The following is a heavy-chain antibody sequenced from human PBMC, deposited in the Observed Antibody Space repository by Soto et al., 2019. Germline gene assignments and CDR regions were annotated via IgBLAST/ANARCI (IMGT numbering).Heavy chain of an antibody. J-gene: IGHJ4*02. V-gene: IGHV3-30*18. CDR3: AKEAVAAAVGGYFDY. Sequence: GGSLRLSCAASGFTFSSYGMHWVRQAPGKGLEWVAVISYDGSNKYYADSVKGRFTISRDNSKNTLYLQMNSLRAEDTAVYYCAKEAVAAAVGGYFDYWGQGTLVTVSS. D-gene: IGHD6-13*01. CDR2: ISYDGSNK. CDR1: GFTFSSYG.